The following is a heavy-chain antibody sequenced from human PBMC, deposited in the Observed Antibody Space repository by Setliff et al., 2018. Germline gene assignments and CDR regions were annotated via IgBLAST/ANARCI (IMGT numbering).Heavy chain of an antibody. D-gene: IGHD3-10*01. CDR3: ARDVRYYYGSGSYYNDWFDP. Sequence: SETLSLTCAVYGGSFSGYYWGWIRQPPGKGLEWIGSIYRTGTTHYNPSLKSRVTMSVDTSKNQFSLKLSSVTAADTAVYYCARDVRYYYGSGSYYNDWFDPWGQGTLVTVSS. J-gene: IGHJ5*02. CDR2: IYRTGTT. V-gene: IGHV4-38-2*02. CDR1: GGSFSGYY.